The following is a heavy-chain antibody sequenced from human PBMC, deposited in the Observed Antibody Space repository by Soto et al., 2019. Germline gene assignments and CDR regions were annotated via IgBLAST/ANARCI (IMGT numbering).Heavy chain of an antibody. CDR2: IYYSGRT. D-gene: IGHD6-6*01. Sequence: SETLSLTCTVSGGSISSGGYYWSWVRQHPGKGLEWIGYIYYSGRTYYNPSLHSRVSIAVDTTENQFSLKLTSVTAADTSVYYCARGSFSSSSSWFDPWGRGTLVTVSS. J-gene: IGHJ5*02. CDR3: ARGSFSSSSSWFDP. V-gene: IGHV4-31*03. CDR1: GGSISSGGYY.